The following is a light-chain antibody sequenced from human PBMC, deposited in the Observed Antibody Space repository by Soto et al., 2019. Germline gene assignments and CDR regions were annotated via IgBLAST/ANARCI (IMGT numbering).Light chain of an antibody. V-gene: IGKV3-20*01. Sequence: EIVLTQSPGTLSLSPGERATLSCRASQSVGSTFLAWYQQKPGQAPRLLIYGVSTRATGSPDRFSGSWSGTDFTLSISRLEPEDFAVYYCGQFVSSPPRTFGQGTKVEIK. CDR1: QSVGSTF. CDR2: GVS. CDR3: GQFVSSPPRT. J-gene: IGKJ1*01.